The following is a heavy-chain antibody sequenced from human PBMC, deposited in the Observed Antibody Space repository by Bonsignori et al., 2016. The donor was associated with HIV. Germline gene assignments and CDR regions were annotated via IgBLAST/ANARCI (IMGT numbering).Heavy chain of an antibody. J-gene: IGHJ4*02. CDR1: GYSISSGYY. CDR2: LSYGST. Sequence: SETLSLTCAVSGYSISSGYYWGWIRQPPGEGLEWDWQYLSYGSTYYNPSLKSRVTISVDTSKNQFSLKLRSVTAADTAVYYCARDVVVVPAPILGAAGDYWGQGTLVTVSS. CDR3: ARDVVVVPAPILGAAGDY. D-gene: IGHD2-2*02. V-gene: IGHV4-38-2*02.